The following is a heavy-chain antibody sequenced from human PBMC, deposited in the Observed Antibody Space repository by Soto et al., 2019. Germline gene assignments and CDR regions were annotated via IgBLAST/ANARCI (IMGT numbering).Heavy chain of an antibody. Sequence: QVQMVESGGGVVQPGTSLRLSCVVTGLTFSGYGMHWVRQAPGKGLEWVADITYDGSSTYYADAVKGRFTVSRDNSKNILYLQMTSLRGDDTAMYYCAKDQMGRRWRTLDSWCQGTLVIVSS. V-gene: IGHV3-30*18. D-gene: IGHD3-10*01. CDR1: GLTFSGYG. CDR2: ITYDGSST. CDR3: AKDQMGRRWRTLDS. J-gene: IGHJ4*02.